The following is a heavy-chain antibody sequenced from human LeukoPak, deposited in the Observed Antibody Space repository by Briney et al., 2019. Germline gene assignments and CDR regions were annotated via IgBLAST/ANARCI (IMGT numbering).Heavy chain of an antibody. J-gene: IGHJ4*02. Sequence: PSETLSLTCTVSGGSISSYYWSWVRQPPGKGLEWIGYIYYSGSTNYSPSLKSRVTMLVDTSKNQFSLKLSSVTAADTAVYYCARGIKYYYGSGTYHYFDFWGQGTLVTVSS. D-gene: IGHD3-10*01. CDR1: GGSISSYY. CDR2: IYYSGST. V-gene: IGHV4-59*01. CDR3: ARGIKYYYGSGTYHYFDF.